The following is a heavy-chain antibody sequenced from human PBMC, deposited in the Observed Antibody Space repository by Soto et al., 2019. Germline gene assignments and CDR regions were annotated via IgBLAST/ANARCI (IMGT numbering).Heavy chain of an antibody. J-gene: IGHJ5*01. V-gene: IGHV2-5*02. Sequence: QITLKESGPTLVEPTQTLTLTCSFSGFSLTNSGVGVGWFRQAPGKALECLGIIYWDNDRRYNPSLKTRLTISKDTYKNQVVLSMTYMEPVDTGTYYCAHRVTYSGYWDVGWCDSWGQGTPVTVS. D-gene: IGHD6-25*01. CDR1: GFSLTNSGVG. CDR2: IYWDNDR. CDR3: AHRVTYSGYWDVGWCDS.